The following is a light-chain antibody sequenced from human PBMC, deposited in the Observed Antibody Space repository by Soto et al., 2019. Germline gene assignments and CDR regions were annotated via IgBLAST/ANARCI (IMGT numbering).Light chain of an antibody. CDR2: EVS. CDR3: SLYTSSRTSWV. CDR1: SSDVGSYNR. V-gene: IGLV2-18*01. J-gene: IGLJ3*02. Sequence: QSALTQPPSVSGSPGQSVTISCTGTSSDVGSYNRVSWYHQPPGTAPKLMIYEVSNRPSGVPDRFSGSKSGNTASLTISGLQAEDEADYYCSLYTSSRTSWVFGGGTTLTVL.